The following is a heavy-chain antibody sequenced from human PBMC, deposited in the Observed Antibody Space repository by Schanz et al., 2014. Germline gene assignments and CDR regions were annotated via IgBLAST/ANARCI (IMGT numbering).Heavy chain of an antibody. Sequence: QVRLVQSGAEVKKPGSSVKVSCKSSGATFNSYAFGWVRQAPGQGFEWVGSIIPPLRQTRYAQKFEERVIITADTSTTTVYMDLASLTSDDTAVYFCARIIDGDYLYWGQETLVTVSS. CDR2: IIPPLRQT. D-gene: IGHD4-17*01. CDR3: ARIIDGDYLY. J-gene: IGHJ4*02. V-gene: IGHV1-69*04. CDR1: GATFNSYA.